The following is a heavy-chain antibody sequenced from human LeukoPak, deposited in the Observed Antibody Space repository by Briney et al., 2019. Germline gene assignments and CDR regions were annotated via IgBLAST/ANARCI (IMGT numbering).Heavy chain of an antibody. D-gene: IGHD6-19*01. CDR1: GGSISGINYY. CDR3: ARETTLTGYSSGLGFNY. Sequence: SETLSLTCTVSGGSISGINYYWGWIRQPPGKGLEWIGSIYSSGRTSYNPSLKSRVTISIDTSRNQFSLKLDSVTAADTAVYYCARETTLTGYSSGLGFNYWGQGTLVTVSS. V-gene: IGHV4-39*07. J-gene: IGHJ4*02. CDR2: IYSSGRT.